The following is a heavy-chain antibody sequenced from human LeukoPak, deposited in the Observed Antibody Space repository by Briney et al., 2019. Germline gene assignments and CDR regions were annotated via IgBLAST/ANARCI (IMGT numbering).Heavy chain of an antibody. Sequence: GGSLRLSCAASGFTYGTYAVSWVRQAPGKGLDWVSAISDNGAATYYADSVRGRFTVSRDNSINTVYLQMNSLRAEDTAVYYCARAIGYGSGNDQTGGWGQGTLVTVSS. CDR3: ARAIGYGSGNDQTGG. CDR2: ISDNGAAT. CDR1: GFTYGTYA. V-gene: IGHV3-23*01. D-gene: IGHD3-10*01. J-gene: IGHJ4*02.